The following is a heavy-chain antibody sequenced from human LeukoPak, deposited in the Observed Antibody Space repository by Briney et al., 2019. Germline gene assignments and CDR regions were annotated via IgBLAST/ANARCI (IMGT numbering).Heavy chain of an antibody. D-gene: IGHD4-17*01. CDR3: AKSLRDTTVTKGALDY. J-gene: IGHJ4*02. CDR1: GFTFSSYG. Sequence: PGGSLRLSCAASGFTFSSYGMHWVRQAPGKGLEWVAVISYDGSNKYYADSVKGRFTISRDNSKNTLHLQMNSLRAEDTAVYYCAKSLRDTTVTKGALDYWGQGTLVTVSS. V-gene: IGHV3-30*18. CDR2: ISYDGSNK.